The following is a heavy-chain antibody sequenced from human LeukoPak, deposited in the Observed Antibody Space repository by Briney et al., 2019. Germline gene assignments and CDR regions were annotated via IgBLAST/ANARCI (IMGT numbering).Heavy chain of an antibody. CDR3: ARAGGSTVSHSDY. Sequence: GGSLRPSCAASGLTVSSNYMSWVRQAPGKGLEWVSVIYSGGSTYYADSVKGRFTISKDNAKNSLYLQTNSLRAEDTAVYYCARAGGSTVSHSDYWGQGTLVTVSS. V-gene: IGHV3-53*01. J-gene: IGHJ4*02. CDR1: GLTVSSNY. D-gene: IGHD4-17*01. CDR2: IYSGGST.